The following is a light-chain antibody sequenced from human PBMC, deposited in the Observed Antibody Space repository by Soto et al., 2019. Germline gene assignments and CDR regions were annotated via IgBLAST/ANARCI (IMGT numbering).Light chain of an antibody. J-gene: IGKJ4*01. CDR1: QSISSKF. Sequence: EIVLTQSPGTLSLSPGDEATLSCRASQSISSKFLAWYQQKRGQAPRLLIYDASIRATGIPARFRGGGSETDFTLTISSLAPEDFAIYYCQQRGTWPRVTFGGGTKVEIK. V-gene: IGKV3-11*01. CDR3: QQRGTWPRVT. CDR2: DAS.